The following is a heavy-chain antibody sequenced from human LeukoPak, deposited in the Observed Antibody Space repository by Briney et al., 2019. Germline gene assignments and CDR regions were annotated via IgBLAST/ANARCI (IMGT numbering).Heavy chain of an antibody. CDR1: GFTFASYA. CDR3: AKQFGIGGRGEEYFDH. D-gene: IGHD3-10*01. CDR2: ISGSGRTT. Sequence: GGSLRLSCEASGFTFASYAMSWVRQRPGEGLEWVAGISGSGRTTHYADSVQGRFTISRGNSERTLYLQMKSLTTEDTAIYYCAKQFGIGGRGEEYFDHWGQGTPVTVSS. V-gene: IGHV3-23*01. J-gene: IGHJ4*02.